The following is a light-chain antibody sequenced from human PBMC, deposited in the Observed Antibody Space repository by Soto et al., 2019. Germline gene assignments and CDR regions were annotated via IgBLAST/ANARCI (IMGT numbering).Light chain of an antibody. Sequence: VLTQSRGTLSLSPGERATISCRASQSISSNYLAWYQHKPGQAPRLLIYGASSRATGIPHRFSGSGSGTDFTLTISRLEPEDCGVFYCQQYGGSPPYTFGQGTRLEIK. J-gene: IGKJ2*01. V-gene: IGKV3-20*01. CDR3: QQYGGSPPYT. CDR2: GAS. CDR1: QSISSNY.